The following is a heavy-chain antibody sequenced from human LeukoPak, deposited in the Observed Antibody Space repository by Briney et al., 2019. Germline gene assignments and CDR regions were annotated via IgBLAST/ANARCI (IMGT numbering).Heavy chain of an antibody. CDR2: LSGAGGKV. CDR3: AKCPSLIVVYWYFDL. V-gene: IGHV3-23*01. J-gene: IGHJ2*01. Sequence: GGSLTLSCTASGFSFGNHVMSWVRQAPGKGLEWVAGLSGAGGKVLYADSAKGRFTISRDNSKNTLNLQMSSLRAEGTAVYFCAKCPSLIVVYWYFDLWGRGTRVTVSS. CDR1: GFSFGNHV. D-gene: IGHD3-22*01.